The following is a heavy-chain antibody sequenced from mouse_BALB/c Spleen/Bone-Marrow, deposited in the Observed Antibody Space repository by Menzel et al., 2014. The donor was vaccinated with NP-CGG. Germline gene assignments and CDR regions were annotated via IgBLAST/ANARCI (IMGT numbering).Heavy chain of an antibody. CDR1: GYTFTSYW. CDR2: INPSSGYT. CDR3: ARERYAGYYFDF. J-gene: IGHJ2*01. V-gene: IGHV1-7*01. D-gene: IGHD2-3*01. Sequence: VHLVESGAELAKPGASVKMSCKASGYTFTSYWMHWVKQRPGQGLEWIGYINPSSGYTEYNQKFKDKATLTADKSSSTTYXQLXSLTSEDSAVYYCARERYAGYYFDFCGQGTTLTVSS.